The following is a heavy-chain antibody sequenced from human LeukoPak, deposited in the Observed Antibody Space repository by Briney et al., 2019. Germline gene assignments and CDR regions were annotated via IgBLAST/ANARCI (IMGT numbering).Heavy chain of an antibody. CDR2: INHSGST. V-gene: IGHV4-34*01. CDR1: GGSFSGYY. J-gene: IGHJ5*02. D-gene: IGHD2-15*01. Sequence: SETLSLTCAVYGGSFSGYYWSWIRQPPGKGLERIGEINHSGSTNYNPSLKSRVTISVDTSKNQFSLKLSSVTAADTAVYYCARGSGIVVVVAATRLNWFDPWGQGTLVTVSS. CDR3: ARGSGIVVVVAATRLNWFDP.